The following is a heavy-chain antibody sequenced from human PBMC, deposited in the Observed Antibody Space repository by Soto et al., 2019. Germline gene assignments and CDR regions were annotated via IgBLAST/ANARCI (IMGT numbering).Heavy chain of an antibody. CDR3: AREAQWVAESPGEVFDI. CDR1: GYTFTSYG. J-gene: IGHJ3*02. V-gene: IGHV1-18*01. D-gene: IGHD6-19*01. CDR2: ISGYNGQT. Sequence: QVQLVQSGAEGKKPGASVKVSCKASGYTFTSYGITWVRQAPGQGLEWMGWISGYNGQTSYAEKFQGRVTMSTDTSTSTAYMELRSLRSDDTAVYYCAREAQWVAESPGEVFDIWGQGTKVTFSS.